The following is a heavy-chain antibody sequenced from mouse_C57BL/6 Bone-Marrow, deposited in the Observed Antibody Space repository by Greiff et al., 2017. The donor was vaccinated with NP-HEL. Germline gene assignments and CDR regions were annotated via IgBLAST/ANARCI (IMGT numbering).Heavy chain of an antibody. Sequence: VKLMESGPGLVAPSQSLSITCTVSGFSLTSYAISWVRQPPGKGLEWLGVIWTGGGTNYNSALKSRLSISKDNSKSQVFLKMNSLQTDDTARYYCARTPYYYGLYYFDYWGQGTTLTVSS. J-gene: IGHJ2*01. CDR3: ARTPYYYGLYYFDY. V-gene: IGHV2-9-1*01. D-gene: IGHD1-1*01. CDR1: GFSLTSYA. CDR2: IWTGGGT.